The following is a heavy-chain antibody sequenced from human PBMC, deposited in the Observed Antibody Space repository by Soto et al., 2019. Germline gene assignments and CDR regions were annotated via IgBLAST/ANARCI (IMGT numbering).Heavy chain of an antibody. CDR3: EHMTRMAYGEYPYDF. CDR1: GFSLSTNGVG. V-gene: IGHV2-5*02. J-gene: IGHJ4*02. Sequence: QITLKESGPTLVKPTQTLTLTCSFSGFSLSTNGVGVGWIRQPPGKALEWLSVLYWDDDRRYSPSLRSRLTITKDPSKNQVVLTMTNMDPVDTATYYCEHMTRMAYGEYPYDFWGQGTLVTVSS. CDR2: LYWDDDR. D-gene: IGHD4-17*01.